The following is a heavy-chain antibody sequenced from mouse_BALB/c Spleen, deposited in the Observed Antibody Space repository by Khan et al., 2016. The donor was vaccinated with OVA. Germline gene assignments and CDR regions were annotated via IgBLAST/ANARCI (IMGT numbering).Heavy chain of an antibody. V-gene: IGHV1S22*01. D-gene: IGHD2-12*01. CDR3: TRWSYWFAY. Sequence: LQQPGSELVMPGASVKLSCKASGYTFTSYWMHWVKQRPGQGLEWIGDIYPGSGSTNYDEKFKSKATLTVDTSSSTAYMQLSSLTSEDSAVYYCTRWSYWFAYWGQGTLVTVSA. CDR2: IYPGSGST. J-gene: IGHJ3*01. CDR1: GYTFTSYW.